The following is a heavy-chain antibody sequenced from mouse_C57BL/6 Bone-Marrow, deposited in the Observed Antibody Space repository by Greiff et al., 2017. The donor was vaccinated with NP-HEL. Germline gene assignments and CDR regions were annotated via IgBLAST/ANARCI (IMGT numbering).Heavy chain of an antibody. J-gene: IGHJ4*01. CDR1: GFTFSSYA. Sequence: EVKLVESGEGLVKPGGSLKLSCAASGFTFSSYAMSWVRQTPEKRLEWVAYISSGGDYIYYADTVKGRFTISRDNARNTLYLQMSSLKSEDTAMYYCTREGFYSNYLYAMDYWGQGTSVTVSS. CDR2: ISSGGDYI. V-gene: IGHV5-9-1*02. D-gene: IGHD2-5*01. CDR3: TREGFYSNYLYAMDY.